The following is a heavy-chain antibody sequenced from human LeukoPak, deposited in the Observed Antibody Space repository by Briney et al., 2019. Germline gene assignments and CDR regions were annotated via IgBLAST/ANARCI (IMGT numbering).Heavy chain of an antibody. Sequence: ASVKVSCKASGYTFTSYDMHWVREAPGQGLEWMGIINPSGDSTSYAQKFQGRVTMTRDTSTSTVYMELSSLRSEDTAVYYCASVLYCGADCYSGRYFFDYWGQGTLVTVSS. V-gene: IGHV1-46*01. CDR1: GYTFTSYD. CDR2: INPSGDST. CDR3: ASVLYCGADCYSGRYFFDY. J-gene: IGHJ4*02. D-gene: IGHD2-21*02.